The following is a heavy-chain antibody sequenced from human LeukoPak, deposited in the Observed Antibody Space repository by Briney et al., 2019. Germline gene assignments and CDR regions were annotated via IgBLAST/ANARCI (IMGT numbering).Heavy chain of an antibody. CDR3: ARPIGYAFDI. V-gene: IGHV4-30-2*01. J-gene: IGHJ3*02. D-gene: IGHD1-26*01. CDR2: IYHSGST. Sequence: SETLSLTCTVSGGSISSGGYYWSRIRQPPGKGLEWIGYIYHSGSTYYNPSLKSRVTISVDRSKNQFSLKLSSVTAADTAVYYCARPIGYAFDIWGQGTMVTVSS. CDR1: GGSISSGGYY.